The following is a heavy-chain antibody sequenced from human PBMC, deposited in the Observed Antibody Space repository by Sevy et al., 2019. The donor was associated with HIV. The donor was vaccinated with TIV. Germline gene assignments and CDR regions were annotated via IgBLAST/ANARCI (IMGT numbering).Heavy chain of an antibody. D-gene: IGHD3-22*01. J-gene: IGHJ3*02. V-gene: IGHV3-53*01. CDR1: GFTVSSNY. CDR3: ARGATFYSDSSGRVLSVLGAFDI. CDR2: IFSGGGT. Sequence: GGSLRLSCAASGFTVSSNYVSWVRQAPGKGLEWVSIIFSGGGTYYADSVQGRFTISRDNSKNMVYLQMNSLGAEDTAGFYCARGATFYSDSSGRVLSVLGAFDIWGRGTMVTVSS.